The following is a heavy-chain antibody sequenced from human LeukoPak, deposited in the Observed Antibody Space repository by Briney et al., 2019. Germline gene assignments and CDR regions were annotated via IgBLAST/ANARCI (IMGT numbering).Heavy chain of an antibody. Sequence: GGSLRLSCAASGFTFSSYAMSWVRRAPGKGLEWVANIKQDGSETFYVDSVRGRFTISRDNTRNSLYLQMNSLRAEDTAVYYCARKGNAFDIWGQGTMVTVSS. CDR3: ARKGNAFDI. CDR2: IKQDGSET. CDR1: GFTFSSYA. D-gene: IGHD3-10*01. V-gene: IGHV3-7*01. J-gene: IGHJ3*02.